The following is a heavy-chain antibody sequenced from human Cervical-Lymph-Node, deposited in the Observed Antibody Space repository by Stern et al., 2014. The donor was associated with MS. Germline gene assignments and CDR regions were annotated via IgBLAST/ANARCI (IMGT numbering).Heavy chain of an antibody. Sequence: DQLVESRAEVKKPGASVKVSCKASGYTFTSYGISWVRQAPGQGLEWMGWISAYNGNTNYAQKLQGRVTMTTDTSTSTAYMELRSLRSDDTAVYYCARDCSGGSCYSPVDYWGQGTLVTVSS. CDR1: GYTFTSYG. D-gene: IGHD2-15*01. CDR2: ISAYNGNT. V-gene: IGHV1-18*04. J-gene: IGHJ4*02. CDR3: ARDCSGGSCYSPVDY.